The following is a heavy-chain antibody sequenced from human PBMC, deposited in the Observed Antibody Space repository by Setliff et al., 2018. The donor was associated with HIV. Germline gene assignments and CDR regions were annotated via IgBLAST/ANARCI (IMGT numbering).Heavy chain of an antibody. CDR1: GGSFNSYY. Sequence: SETLSLTCTVSGGSFNSYYWSWIRQSPGEGLEWIGYIFYTESTNYTPSIKSTNYNTSLKSRVTVSLDTSQNQLSLNLSSVTAADTAVYYGARSRPRSMDFYMGVWGKGTTVTVSS. D-gene: IGHD2-8*01. CDR3: ARSRPRSMDFYMGV. J-gene: IGHJ6*03. V-gene: IGHV4-59*13. CDR2: IFYTESTNYTPSIKST.